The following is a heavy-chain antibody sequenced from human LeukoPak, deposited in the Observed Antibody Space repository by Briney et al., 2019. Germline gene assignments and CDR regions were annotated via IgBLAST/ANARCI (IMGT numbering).Heavy chain of an antibody. J-gene: IGHJ4*02. CDR1: GYTFTNYD. D-gene: IGHD3-10*01. V-gene: IGHV1-8*01. CDR2: MNPNSGNT. CDR3: AFHYFDSGTYYVFDS. Sequence: GASVKVSCKASGYTFTNYDINWVRQATGQGLEWMGWMNPNSGNTGYPQKFQGRVTMTRNTSISTAYMELSSLRSEDTAVYYCAFHYFDSGTYYVFDSWGQGTLVTVSS.